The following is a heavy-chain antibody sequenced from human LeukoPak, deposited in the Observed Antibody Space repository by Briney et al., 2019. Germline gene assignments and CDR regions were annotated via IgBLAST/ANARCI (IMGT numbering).Heavy chain of an antibody. CDR3: ARGGVGSQNPFDY. CDR1: GGSFSGYY. J-gene: IGHJ4*02. CDR2: INHSGST. V-gene: IGHV4-34*01. Sequence: SETLSLTCAVHGGSFSGYYWSWIRQPPGKGLEWIGEINHSGSTNYNPSLKSRVTISVDKSRNQFSLNLSSVTAADTAMYYCARGGVGSQNPFDYWGQGTLVTVSS. D-gene: IGHD1-26*01.